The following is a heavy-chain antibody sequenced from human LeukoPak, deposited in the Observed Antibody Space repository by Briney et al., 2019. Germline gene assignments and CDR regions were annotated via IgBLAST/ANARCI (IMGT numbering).Heavy chain of an antibody. D-gene: IGHD6-13*01. CDR2: ISSSSSYT. CDR1: GFTFSDYY. J-gene: IGHJ4*02. Sequence: KPGGSLRLSRAASGFTFSDYYMSWIRQAPGKGLEWVSYISSSSSYTNYADSVKGRFTISRDNAKNSLYLQMNSLRAEDTAVYYCARATYGEGYSSSWTAFDYWGQGTPVTVSS. CDR3: ARATYGEGYSSSWTAFDY. V-gene: IGHV3-11*05.